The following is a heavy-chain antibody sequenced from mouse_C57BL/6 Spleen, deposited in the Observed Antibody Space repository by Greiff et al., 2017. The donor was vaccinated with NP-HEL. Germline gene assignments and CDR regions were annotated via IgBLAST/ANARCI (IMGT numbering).Heavy chain of an antibody. Sequence: VQLQQSGPGLVQPSQSLSITCTVSGFSLTSYGVHWVRQSPGKGPEWLGVIWSGGSTDYNAAFISRLSISKDNSKSQVFFKMNSLQADDTAIYYCARNRDGYDPLYYAMDYWGQGTSVTVSS. D-gene: IGHD2-2*01. CDR2: IWSGGST. J-gene: IGHJ4*01. V-gene: IGHV2-2*01. CDR1: GFSLTSYG. CDR3: ARNRDGYDPLYYAMDY.